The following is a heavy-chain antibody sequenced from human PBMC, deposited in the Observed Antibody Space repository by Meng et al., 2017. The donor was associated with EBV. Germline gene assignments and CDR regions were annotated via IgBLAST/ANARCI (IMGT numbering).Heavy chain of an antibody. D-gene: IGHD6-19*01. CDR1: GDSNSSFYY. CDR3: ARPFPSWQSPRLDPFGA. Sequence: QLQLRESGPGQVKPSEXLSLTCPVSGDSNSSFYYWGWIRQPPGRGLEWIGSVHYTGSTYYSPSLKSRVTVSVDTSKNQFSLRLTSVTAADTAVYYCARPFPSWQSPRLDPFGAWGQGTLVTVSS. V-gene: IGHV4-39*01. J-gene: IGHJ5*02. CDR2: VHYTGST.